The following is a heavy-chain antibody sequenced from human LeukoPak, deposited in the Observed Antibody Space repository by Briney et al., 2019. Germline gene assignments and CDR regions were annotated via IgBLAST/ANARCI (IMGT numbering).Heavy chain of an antibody. CDR3: ARVGIYSSGWYYAFDI. Sequence: ASVKVSCKASGGTFSSYAISWVRQAPGQGLEWMGWMNPNSGNTGYAQKFQGRVTMTTDTSTSTAYMELRSLRSDDTAVYYCARVGIYSSGWYYAFDIWGQGTMVTVSS. CDR1: GGTFSSYA. J-gene: IGHJ3*02. D-gene: IGHD6-19*01. V-gene: IGHV1-18*01. CDR2: MNPNSGNT.